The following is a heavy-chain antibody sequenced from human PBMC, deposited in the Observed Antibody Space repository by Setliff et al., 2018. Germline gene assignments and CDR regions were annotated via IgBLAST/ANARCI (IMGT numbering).Heavy chain of an antibody. CDR2: IKPSSGGT. D-gene: IGHD2-15*01. Sequence: ASVKVSCKASGYTFTRHGISWVRQAPGQGLEWMGWIKPSSGGTKFAEKFQDRVNMTGDTSIGTVYMELSRLRSDDTALYYCARDPFSCADFDYWGQGTLVTVSS. J-gene: IGHJ4*02. V-gene: IGHV1-2*02. CDR3: ARDPFSCADFDY. CDR1: GYTFTRHG.